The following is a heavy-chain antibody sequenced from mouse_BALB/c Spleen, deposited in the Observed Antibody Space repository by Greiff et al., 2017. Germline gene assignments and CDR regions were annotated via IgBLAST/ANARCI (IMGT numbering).Heavy chain of an antibody. CDR2: IYPGDGDT. CDR1: GYAFSSSW. V-gene: IGHV1-82*01. CDR3: ARYGYDGAY. J-gene: IGHJ3*01. D-gene: IGHD2-2*01. Sequence: VQLQQSGPELVKPGASVKISCKASGYAFSSSWMNWVKQRPGQGLEWIGRIYPGDGDTNYNGKFKGKATLTADKSSSTAYMQLSSLTSVDSAVYFCARYGYDGAYWGQGTLVTVSA.